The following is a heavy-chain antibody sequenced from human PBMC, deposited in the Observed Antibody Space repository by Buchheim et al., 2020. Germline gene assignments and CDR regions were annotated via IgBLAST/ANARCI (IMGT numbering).Heavy chain of an antibody. V-gene: IGHV4-39*07. CDR2: IYYSGST. D-gene: IGHD3-3*01. J-gene: IGHJ4*02. Sequence: QLQLQESGPGLVKPSETLSLTCTVSGGSISSSSYYWGWIRQPPGKGLEWIGSIYYSGSTYYNPSLKSRVTISVDTSKNQFSLKLSPVTAADTAVYYCSLSRKDFWSGSYFDYWGQGTL. CDR3: SLSRKDFWSGSYFDY. CDR1: GGSISSSSYY.